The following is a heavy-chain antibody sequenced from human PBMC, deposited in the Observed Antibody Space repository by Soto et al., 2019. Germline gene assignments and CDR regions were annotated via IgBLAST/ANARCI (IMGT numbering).Heavy chain of an antibody. CDR3: ARDRSAGDYFYYGMDV. Sequence: GGSLRLSCAASGVTFNRNGMHWVRQAPGKGLEWVAVIWYDGSKTAYSDSVKGRFTISRDNAKNTLYLQMNSVRDEDTAIYYCARDRSAGDYFYYGMDVWGQGTTVTVS. CDR2: IWYDGSKT. D-gene: IGHD1-1*01. J-gene: IGHJ6*02. V-gene: IGHV3-33*01. CDR1: GVTFNRNG.